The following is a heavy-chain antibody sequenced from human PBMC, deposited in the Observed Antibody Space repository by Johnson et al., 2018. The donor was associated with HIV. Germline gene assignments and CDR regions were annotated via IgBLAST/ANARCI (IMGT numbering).Heavy chain of an antibody. V-gene: IGHV3-30-3*02. Sequence: QVQLVESGGGVVQPGGSLRLSCAASGFTFSTYAMHWVRQAPGKGLEWVAVISYDGSNKYYADSVKGRFTISRDNSNNTLYLQMNSLRAEDTAVYYCAKDKFMFLENPVDAFDVWGQGTMVTFSS. D-gene: IGHD3-3*01. CDR2: ISYDGSNK. J-gene: IGHJ3*01. CDR3: AKDKFMFLENPVDAFDV. CDR1: GFTFSTYA.